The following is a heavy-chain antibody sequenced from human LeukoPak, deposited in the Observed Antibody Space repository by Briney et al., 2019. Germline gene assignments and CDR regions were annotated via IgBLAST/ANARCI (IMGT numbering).Heavy chain of an antibody. V-gene: IGHV5-51*01. CDR2: IYPGDSDT. CDR3: TRGLSVGPFRY. D-gene: IGHD1-26*01. CDR1: GYSFTNYW. Sequence: GESLQISCKGSGYSFTNYWIGWVRQMPGKGLEWMGIIYPGDSDTRYRPSFQGQVTISADKSISTAYLQWNSLKASDTAMYYCTRGLSVGPFRYWGQGTLVTVSS. J-gene: IGHJ4*02.